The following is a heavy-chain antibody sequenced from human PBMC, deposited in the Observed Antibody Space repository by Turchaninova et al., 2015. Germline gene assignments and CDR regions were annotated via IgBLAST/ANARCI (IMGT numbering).Heavy chain of an antibody. Sequence: QVQLVESGGGVVQPGRSLRLSCAASGFPFSSYGMHWVRQAPGTGLEWVAVISYDGSNKYYADSAKGRFTISRDNSKNTLYLQMNSLRAEDTAVYYCAKDRVGAAALFDYWGQGTLVTVSS. CDR3: AKDRVGAAALFDY. J-gene: IGHJ4*02. V-gene: IGHV3-30*18. D-gene: IGHD6-13*01. CDR1: GFPFSSYG. CDR2: ISYDGSNK.